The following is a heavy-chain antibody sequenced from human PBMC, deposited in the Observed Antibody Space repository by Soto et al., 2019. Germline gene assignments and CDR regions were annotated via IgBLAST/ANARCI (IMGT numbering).Heavy chain of an antibody. CDR2: ISYDGSNK. CDR3: ARIRFLEWGRGYDAFDI. D-gene: IGHD3-3*01. V-gene: IGHV3-30-3*01. Sequence: GGSLRLSCAASGFTFSSYAMHWARQAPGKGLEWVAVISYDGSNKYYADSVKGRFTISRDNSKNTLYLQMNSLRAEDTAVYYCARIRFLEWGRGYDAFDIWGQGTMVTVSS. CDR1: GFTFSSYA. J-gene: IGHJ3*02.